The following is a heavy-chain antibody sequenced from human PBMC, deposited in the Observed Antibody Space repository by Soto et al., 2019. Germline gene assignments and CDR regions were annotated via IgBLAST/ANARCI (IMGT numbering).Heavy chain of an antibody. D-gene: IGHD2-2*02. Sequence: GASVKVSCKASGYTFTSYGISWVRQAPGQGLEWMGWISAYSGNTNYAQKLQGRVTMTTDTSTSTAYMELRSLRSDDTAVYYCARDCSSTSCYIGWFDPWGQGTLVTVSS. CDR2: ISAYSGNT. J-gene: IGHJ5*02. CDR1: GYTFTSYG. V-gene: IGHV1-18*01. CDR3: ARDCSSTSCYIGWFDP.